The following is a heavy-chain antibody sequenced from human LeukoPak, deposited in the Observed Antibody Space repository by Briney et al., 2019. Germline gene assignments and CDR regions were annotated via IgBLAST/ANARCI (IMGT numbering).Heavy chain of an antibody. Sequence: SETLSLTCTVSGGSISNYYWSWIRQPPGKGLEWIGYVYYSGSTNYNPSLKSRVTISVDTSKNQFSLKLTSVTAADTAVYYCARTTEGGYTYGYFYYYYMDVWGKGTTVTISS. CDR3: ARTTEGGYTYGYFYYYYMDV. D-gene: IGHD5-18*01. J-gene: IGHJ6*03. CDR1: GGSISNYY. V-gene: IGHV4-59*01. CDR2: VYYSGST.